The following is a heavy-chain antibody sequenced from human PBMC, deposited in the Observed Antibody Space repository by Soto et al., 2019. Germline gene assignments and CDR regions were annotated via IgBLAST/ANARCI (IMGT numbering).Heavy chain of an antibody. CDR2: IGTAGDT. V-gene: IGHV3-13*01. CDR1: GFTFSSYD. J-gene: IGHJ3*02. CDR3: ARWEIGGDAFDI. D-gene: IGHD1-26*01. Sequence: GGSLRLSCAASGFTFSSYDMHWVRQATGKGLEWVSAIGTAGDTYYPGSVKGRFTISRENAKNSLYLQMNSLRAGDTAVYYCARWEIGGDAFDIWGQGTMVTVSS.